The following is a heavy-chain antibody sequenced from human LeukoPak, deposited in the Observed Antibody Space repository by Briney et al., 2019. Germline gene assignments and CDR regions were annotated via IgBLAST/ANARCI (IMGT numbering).Heavy chain of an antibody. CDR1: GGSFSGYY. CDR3: ARVRTDDYVWGSYRFWDY. V-gene: IGHV4-34*01. D-gene: IGHD3-16*02. J-gene: IGHJ4*02. CDR2: INHSGST. Sequence: PSETLSLTXAVYGGSFSGYYWSWIRQPPGKGLEWIGEINHSGSTNYNPSLKSRVAISVDTSKNQFSLKLSSVTAADTAVYYCARVRTDDYVWGSYRFWDYWGQGTLVTVSS.